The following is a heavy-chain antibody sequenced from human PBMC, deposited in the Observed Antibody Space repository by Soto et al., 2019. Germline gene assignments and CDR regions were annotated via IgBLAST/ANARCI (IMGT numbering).Heavy chain of an antibody. CDR1: GDSFNTYW. CDR3: ARQGKDGHNQGYGMDV. J-gene: IGHJ6*02. Sequence: PGESLKISCKGSGDSFNTYWIAWVRQMPGKGLEWMGITHPGDSETRYSPSFEGQVTISADKSISTAYLQWSSLKASDTAMYYCARQGKDGHNQGYGMDVWGQGTKVTVSS. V-gene: IGHV5-51*01. CDR2: THPGDSET.